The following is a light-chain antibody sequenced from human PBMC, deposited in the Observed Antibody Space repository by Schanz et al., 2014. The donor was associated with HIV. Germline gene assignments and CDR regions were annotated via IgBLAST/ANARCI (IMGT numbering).Light chain of an antibody. CDR3: SSYAGTTTFVV. J-gene: IGLJ2*01. Sequence: QSALPQPASGSGSPGQSITISCTGTSSDVGGYYLAPWYQHPPDKAPKLIIYEGTKRPSGVSDRFSGSKSGNTASLTISGLQAEDEADYYCSSYAGTTTFVVFGGGTKLTVL. CDR2: EGT. CDR1: SSDVGGYYL. V-gene: IGLV2-23*03.